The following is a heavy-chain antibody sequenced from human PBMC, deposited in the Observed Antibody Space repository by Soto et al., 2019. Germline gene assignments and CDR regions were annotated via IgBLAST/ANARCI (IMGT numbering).Heavy chain of an antibody. CDR1: GGSFSGYY. D-gene: IGHD6-13*01. Sequence: SETLSLTCAVYGGSFSGYYWSWIRQPPGKGLEWIGEINHSGSTNYNPSLKSRVTISVDTSKNQFSLKLSSVTAADTAVYYCARDSRSGSSSPGQQLVRGSNWFDPWGQGTLVTVSS. CDR2: INHSGST. J-gene: IGHJ5*02. CDR3: ARDSRSGSSSPGQQLVRGSNWFDP. V-gene: IGHV4-34*01.